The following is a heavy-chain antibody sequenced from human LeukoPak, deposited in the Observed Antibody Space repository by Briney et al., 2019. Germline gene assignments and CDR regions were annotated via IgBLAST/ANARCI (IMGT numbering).Heavy chain of an antibody. V-gene: IGHV3-11*01. CDR1: GFTFSDHY. D-gene: IGHD3-10*01. CDR2: ISSSGSII. J-gene: IGHJ4*02. CDR3: DRDGIGELLHDFDY. Sequence: GGSLRLSCSASGFTFSDHYMSWIRQAPGKGLEWLSYISSSGSIIYYADSVKGRFTISRDNAKNSLYLQMNSLRAEDTAVYYCDRDGIGELLHDFDYWGQGTLVTVSS.